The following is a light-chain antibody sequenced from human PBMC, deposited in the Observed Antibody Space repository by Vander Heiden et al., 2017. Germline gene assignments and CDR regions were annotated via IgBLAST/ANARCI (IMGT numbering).Light chain of an antibody. CDR2: LGS. V-gene: IGKV2-28*01. CDR1: QSLLHSNGYNY. J-gene: IGKJ3*01. CDR3: RQALQTPGT. Sequence: DIVMTQSPLSLPVTPGEPASISCRSSQSLLHSNGYNYLDWYLQKPGQSPQLLIYLGSNRASGVPDRFSGSGSGTDFTLKISRVEAEDVGVYYCRQALQTPGTFGQGTKVDIK.